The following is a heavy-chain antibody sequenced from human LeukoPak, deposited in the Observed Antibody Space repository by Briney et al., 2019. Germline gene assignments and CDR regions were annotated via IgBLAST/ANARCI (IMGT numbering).Heavy chain of an antibody. CDR1: GGSISSSSYY. J-gene: IGHJ4*02. Sequence: SETLSLTCTVSGGSISSSSYYWSWIRQPPGKGLEWIGEINHSGSTNYNPSLKSRVTISVDTSKNQFSLKLSSVTAADTAVYYCARRHFDRRLYYFDHWGQGTLVTVSS. V-gene: IGHV4-39*07. D-gene: IGHD2/OR15-2a*01. CDR3: ARRHFDRRLYYFDH. CDR2: INHSGST.